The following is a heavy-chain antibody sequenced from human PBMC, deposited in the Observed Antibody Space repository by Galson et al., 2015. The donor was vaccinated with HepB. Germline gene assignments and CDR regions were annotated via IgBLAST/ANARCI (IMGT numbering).Heavy chain of an antibody. Sequence: SLRLSCAASGFTFSSYGMHWVRQAPGKGLEWVAVISYDGSNKYYVDSVKGRFTISRDNSKNTLYLQMNSLRVEDTAVYYCAKDSRLGWNYGYYYYGMDVWGQGTTVTVSS. CDR1: GFTFSSYG. J-gene: IGHJ6*02. V-gene: IGHV3-30*18. CDR2: ISYDGSNK. D-gene: IGHD1-7*01. CDR3: AKDSRLGWNYGYYYYGMDV.